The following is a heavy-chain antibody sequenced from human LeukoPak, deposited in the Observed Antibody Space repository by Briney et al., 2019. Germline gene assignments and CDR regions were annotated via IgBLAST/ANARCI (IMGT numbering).Heavy chain of an antibody. CDR2: IFHSGKT. J-gene: IGHJ4*02. V-gene: IGHV4-38-2*01. CDR3: ARGDIPDF. Sequence: SETLSLTCGVSGYSISSGYYWAWIRKSPGKGLEWIGSIFHSGKTYYNLSLKSRVTISVDTSKNQFSLKLTSVTAADTAVYYCARGDIPDFWGQGTLVTVSS. CDR1: GYSISSGYY. D-gene: IGHD2-21*01.